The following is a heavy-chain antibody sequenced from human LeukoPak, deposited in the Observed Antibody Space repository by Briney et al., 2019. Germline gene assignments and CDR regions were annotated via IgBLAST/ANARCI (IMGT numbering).Heavy chain of an antibody. V-gene: IGHV1-2*02. CDR1: GYTFTGYY. Sequence: ASVKVSCKASGYTFTGYYMHWVRQAPGQGLEWMGWINPNSGGTNYAQKFQGRVTMTRDTSISTAYMELSRLRSDDTAVYYCARDRYTKGLLVRLLDYWFDPWGQGTLVTVSS. J-gene: IGHJ5*02. CDR2: INPNSGGT. CDR3: ARDRYTKGLLVRLLDYWFDP. D-gene: IGHD6-13*01.